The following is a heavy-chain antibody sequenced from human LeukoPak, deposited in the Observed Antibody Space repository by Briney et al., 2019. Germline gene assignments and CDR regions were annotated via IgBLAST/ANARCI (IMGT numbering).Heavy chain of an antibody. CDR3: ARVVRTVATNHYGMDV. V-gene: IGHV4-34*01. CDR1: SGSFSGYY. D-gene: IGHD5-12*01. CDR2: INHSGST. J-gene: IGHJ6*02. Sequence: SETLSLTCAVYSGSFSGYYWSWVRQPPGKGLEWIGEINHSGSTNYNPSPKSRVTISVDTSKNQFSLKLSSVTAADTAVYFCARVVRTVATNHYGMDVWGQGTTVTVSS.